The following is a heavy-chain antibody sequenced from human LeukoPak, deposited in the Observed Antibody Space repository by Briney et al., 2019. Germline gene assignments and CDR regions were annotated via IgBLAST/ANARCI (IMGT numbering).Heavy chain of an antibody. CDR2: IYYSGST. CDR3: ARGNYGYYYYGMDV. CDR1: GGSISSYH. V-gene: IGHV4-59*08. D-gene: IGHD4-11*01. J-gene: IGHJ6*02. Sequence: PSETLSLTCTVSGGSISSYHWSWIRQPPGKGLEWIGYIYYSGSTNYNPSLKSRVTISVDTSKNQFSLKLSSVTAADTAVYYCARGNYGYYYYGMDVWGQGTTVTVSS.